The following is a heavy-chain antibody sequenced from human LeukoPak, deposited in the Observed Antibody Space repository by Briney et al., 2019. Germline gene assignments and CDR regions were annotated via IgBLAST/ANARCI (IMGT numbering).Heavy chain of an antibody. CDR2: INCNGGIT. J-gene: IGHJ4*02. Sequence: GETLRLSCAASGFTLSDHYIYWVRHAPRPGLECVCTINCNGGITGHADSVRGRFTISRNNAQNSLYLQMNSLRAEDTAVYYCSRGERGDYWGQGTLVTVS. V-gene: IGHV3-20*04. CDR3: SRGERGDY. D-gene: IGHD1-26*01. CDR1: GFTLSDHY.